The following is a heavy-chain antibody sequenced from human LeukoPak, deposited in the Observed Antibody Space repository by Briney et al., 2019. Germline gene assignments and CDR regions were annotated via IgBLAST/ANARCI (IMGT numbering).Heavy chain of an antibody. J-gene: IGHJ4*02. D-gene: IGHD6-13*01. CDR2: ISAYNGNT. V-gene: IGHV1-18*01. Sequence: ASVKVSCKASGYTFTSYGISWVRQAPGQGLEWTGWISAYNGNTEYAQKLQGRVTMTTDTSTSTAYMELRSLRSDDTAVYYCARKISSSWYGEADYWGQGTLVTVSS. CDR3: ARKISSSWYGEADY. CDR1: GYTFTSYG.